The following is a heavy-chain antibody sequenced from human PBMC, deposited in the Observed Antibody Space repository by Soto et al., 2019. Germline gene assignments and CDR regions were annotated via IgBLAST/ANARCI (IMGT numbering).Heavy chain of an antibody. J-gene: IGHJ4*02. CDR3: AKEFGSTWIDH. CDR1: GFTLTTYG. Sequence: WGSLRLSCAASGFTLTTYGIHCVRQAPVKGLEWVAAMSYDGTKEYYADSVKGRFTISRDSSRDTLFLQLNSLRAEDTAVYYCAKEFGSTWIDHWGEGTLVTVSS. V-gene: IGHV3-30*18. CDR2: MSYDGTKE. D-gene: IGHD6-13*01.